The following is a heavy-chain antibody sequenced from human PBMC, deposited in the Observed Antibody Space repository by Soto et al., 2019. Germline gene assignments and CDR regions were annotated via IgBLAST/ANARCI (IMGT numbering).Heavy chain of an antibody. CDR1: GFTFSTYW. V-gene: IGHV3-74*01. CDR2: IKNDGSGT. J-gene: IGHJ4*02. Sequence: EVQLVESGGGLVQPGGSLRLSCAASGFTFSTYWTHWVRQAPGKGLVWVSRIKNDGSGTYYVDSVEGRFTISRDNAKNTLYLQMNSLRAEDTAVYYCVRGDGDYYDGNGYLGRHWGQGTLVTVSS. D-gene: IGHD3-22*01. CDR3: VRGDGDYYDGNGYLGRH.